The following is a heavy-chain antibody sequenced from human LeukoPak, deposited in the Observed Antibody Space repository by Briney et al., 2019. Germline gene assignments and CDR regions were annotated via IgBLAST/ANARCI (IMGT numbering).Heavy chain of an antibody. CDR3: ARRRRDGYNY. D-gene: IGHD5-24*01. CDR2: IYYSGST. V-gene: IGHV4-59*05. CDR1: GGSISSYY. J-gene: IGHJ4*02. Sequence: KPSETLSLTCTVSGGSISSYYWSWIRQPPGKGLEWIGSIYYSGSTYYNPSLKSRVTISVDTSKNQFSLKLSSVTAADTAVYYCARRRRDGYNYWGQGTLVTVSS.